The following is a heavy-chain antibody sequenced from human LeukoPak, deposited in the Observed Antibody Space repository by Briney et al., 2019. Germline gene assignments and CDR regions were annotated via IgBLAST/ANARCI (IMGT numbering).Heavy chain of an antibody. Sequence: GGSLRLPCAASGFTFSNGWISWVRQAPGKGLEWVGRIKSKSERGTTGYAAPVKGRFTISRDGSTNTVYLHMNSLKTEDTAVYFCTSNLYCSTSSCYTLDNWGQGTLVAVSP. CDR2: IKSKSERGTT. D-gene: IGHD2-2*02. V-gene: IGHV3-15*01. CDR1: GFTFSNGW. J-gene: IGHJ4*02. CDR3: TSNLYCSTSSCYTLDN.